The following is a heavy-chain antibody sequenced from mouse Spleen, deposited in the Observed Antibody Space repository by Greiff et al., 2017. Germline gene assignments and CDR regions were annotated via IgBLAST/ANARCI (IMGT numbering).Heavy chain of an antibody. CDR2: IWSDGST. CDR3: ARSTMVAPMDY. V-gene: IGHV2-6-1*01. J-gene: IGHJ4*01. CDR1: GFSLTSYG. D-gene: IGHD2-1*01. Sequence: VQLQQSGPGLVAPSQSLSITCTISGFSLTSYGVHWVRQPPGKGLEWLVVIWSDGSTTYNSALKSRLSISKDNSKSQVFLKVNSLQADDTAMYYCARSTMVAPMDYWGQGTSVTVSS.